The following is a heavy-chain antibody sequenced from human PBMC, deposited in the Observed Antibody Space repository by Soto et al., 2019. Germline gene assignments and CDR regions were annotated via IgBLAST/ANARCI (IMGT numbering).Heavy chain of an antibody. CDR2: ISAYNGNT. CDR1: GYTFTSYG. J-gene: IGHJ6*02. CDR3: AREGRSYGVLYYYYYGMDV. D-gene: IGHD5-18*01. V-gene: IGHV1-18*01. Sequence: QVQLVQSGAEVKKPGASVKVSCKASGYTFTSYGISWVRQAPGQGLEWMGWISAYNGNTNYAQKLKGRVTMTTDTSTSTAYMELRSLRSDDTAVYYCAREGRSYGVLYYYYYGMDVWGQGTTVTVSS.